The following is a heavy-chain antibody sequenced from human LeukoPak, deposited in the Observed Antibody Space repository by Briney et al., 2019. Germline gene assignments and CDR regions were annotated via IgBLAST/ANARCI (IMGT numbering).Heavy chain of an antibody. CDR2: ISWNSGSI. J-gene: IGHJ4*02. V-gene: IGHV3-9*01. D-gene: IGHD3-10*01. CDR1: GFSFDDYA. Sequence: GGSLRLSCAASGFSFDDYAMHWVRQAPGKGLEWVSGISWNSGSIGYADSVKGRFTISRDNAKNSLYLQMNSLRAEDTALYYCAKGDYYGSGEVFDYWGQGTLVTVSS. CDR3: AKGDYYGSGEVFDY.